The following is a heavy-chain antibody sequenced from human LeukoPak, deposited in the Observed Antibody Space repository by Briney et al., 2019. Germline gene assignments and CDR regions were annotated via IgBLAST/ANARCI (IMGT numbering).Heavy chain of an antibody. Sequence: SETLSLTCAVYGGSFSGYYWSWIRQPPGKGLEWIGEINHSGSTNYNPSLKSRVTISVDTSKNQFSLKLSPVTAADTAVYYCARGGPPPNYDYVWGSYRLRINPFDYWGQGTLVTVPS. CDR2: INHSGST. J-gene: IGHJ4*02. D-gene: IGHD3-16*02. CDR1: GGSFSGYY. CDR3: ARGGPPPNYDYVWGSYRLRINPFDY. V-gene: IGHV4-34*01.